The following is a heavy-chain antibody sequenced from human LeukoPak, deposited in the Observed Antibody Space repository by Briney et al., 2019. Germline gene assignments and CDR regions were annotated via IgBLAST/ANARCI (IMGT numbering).Heavy chain of an antibody. CDR1: GGSISIGGYY. V-gene: IGHV4-31*03. CDR2: IYYSGST. J-gene: IGHJ6*02. Sequence: SQTLSLTCTVSGGSISIGGYYWSWIRQHPGKGLEWIGYIYYSGSTYYNPSLKSRVTISVDTSKNQFSLKLSSVTAADTAVYYCARDRSGEHGMDVWGQGTTVTVSS. CDR3: ARDRSGEHGMDV. D-gene: IGHD3-10*01.